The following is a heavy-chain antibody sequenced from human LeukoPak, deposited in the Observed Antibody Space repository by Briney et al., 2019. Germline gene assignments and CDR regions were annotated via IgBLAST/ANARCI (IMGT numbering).Heavy chain of an antibody. V-gene: IGHV1-18*01. CDR3: ARARKDSSSWYACFDP. CDR1: VYTFTSYC. J-gene: IGHJ5*02. Sequence: ASVNVSCKSSVYTFTSYCISWVRQAPGQGLEWMGWISAYNGNTNYAQKLQGRVTMTTDTSTSTAYMELRSLRSDDTAVYYCARARKDSSSWYACFDPWGQGTLVTVSS. D-gene: IGHD6-13*01. CDR2: ISAYNGNT.